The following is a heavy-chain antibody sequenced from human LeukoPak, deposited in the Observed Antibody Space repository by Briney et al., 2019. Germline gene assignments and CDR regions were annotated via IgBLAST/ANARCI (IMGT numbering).Heavy chain of an antibody. CDR1: GFTFSSYS. CDR3: AREHYSSGWYDY. Sequence: GGSLRLSCAASGFTFSSYSMNWFRQAPGKGLEWVSSISSSSSYIYYADSVKGRFTISRDNAKNSLYLQMNSLRAEDTAVYYCAREHYSSGWYDYWGQGTLVTVSS. CDR2: ISSSSSYI. J-gene: IGHJ4*02. D-gene: IGHD6-19*01. V-gene: IGHV3-21*01.